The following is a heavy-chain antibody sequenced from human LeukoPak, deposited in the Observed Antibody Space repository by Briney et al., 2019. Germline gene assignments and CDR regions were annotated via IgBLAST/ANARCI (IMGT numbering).Heavy chain of an antibody. V-gene: IGHV3-30*18. D-gene: IGHD1-26*01. CDR2: ISYDGGKK. Sequence: GGSLGLSCAASGFTFSSHDMHWVRQAPGKGLEWVAIISYDGGKKDYADSVKGRFTISRDNSKNTLYLQMNSLRPEDTAVYYCAKDRSKGSYGDDFDFWGQGTLVTVSS. CDR3: AKDRSKGSYGDDFDF. J-gene: IGHJ4*02. CDR1: GFTFSSHD.